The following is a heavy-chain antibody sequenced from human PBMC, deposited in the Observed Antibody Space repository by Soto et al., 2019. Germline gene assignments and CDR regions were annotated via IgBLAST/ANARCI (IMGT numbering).Heavy chain of an antibody. CDR2: ISAYNGNT. Sequence: ASVKVSCKASGYTFTSYGISWVRHAPRQGLEWMGWISAYNGNTNYAQKLQGRVTMTTDTSTSTAYMELRSLRSDDTAVYYCARQESYRYTHPFDYWGQGTLVTVSS. CDR3: ARQESYRYTHPFDY. J-gene: IGHJ4*02. CDR1: GYTFTSYG. D-gene: IGHD3-16*02. V-gene: IGHV1-18*01.